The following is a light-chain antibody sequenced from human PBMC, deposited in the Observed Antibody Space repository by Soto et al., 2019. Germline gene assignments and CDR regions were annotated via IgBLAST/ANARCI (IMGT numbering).Light chain of an antibody. CDR3: QQYGSSPFT. Sequence: EIVLTQSPGTLSLSPGERATLSCRASQSVSSSYLAWYQQKPGQAPRLLIYGASSRATGIPDRFSGSGSGTDFTLTISRMDPEDFEVYYCQQYGSSPFTLTPGTKVDIK. V-gene: IGKV3-20*01. CDR1: QSVSSSY. CDR2: GAS. J-gene: IGKJ3*01.